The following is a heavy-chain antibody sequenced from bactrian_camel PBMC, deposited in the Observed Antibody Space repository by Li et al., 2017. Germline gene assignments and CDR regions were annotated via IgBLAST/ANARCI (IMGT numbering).Heavy chain of an antibody. CDR3: ATAEVAGYEYNY. Sequence: DVQLVESGGGSVQAGGSLTLSCAGSGYRNARYCLGRFRQAPGKEREWVASSYLDGGPTNYADSVRGRATISRDNAKNTVYLQMKSLKPEDTAVYYCATAEVAGYEYNYWGQGTQVTVS. CDR2: SYLDGGPT. J-gene: IGHJ4*01. V-gene: IGHV3S40*01. CDR1: GYRNARYC.